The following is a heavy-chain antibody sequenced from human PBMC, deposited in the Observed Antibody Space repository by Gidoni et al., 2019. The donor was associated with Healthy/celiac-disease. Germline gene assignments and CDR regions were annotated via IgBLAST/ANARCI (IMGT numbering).Heavy chain of an antibody. V-gene: IGHV3-48*02. CDR3: ARDRRLGYDGSADDAFDI. D-gene: IGHD3-22*01. CDR1: GFTFSSYS. Sequence: EVQLVESGGGLVQPGGSLRLSCAASGFTFSSYSMNWVRQAPGKGLEWVSYISSSSSTIYYADSVKGRFTISRDNAKNSLYLQMNSLRDEDTAVYYCARDRRLGYDGSADDAFDIWGQGTMVTVSS. J-gene: IGHJ3*02. CDR2: ISSSSSTI.